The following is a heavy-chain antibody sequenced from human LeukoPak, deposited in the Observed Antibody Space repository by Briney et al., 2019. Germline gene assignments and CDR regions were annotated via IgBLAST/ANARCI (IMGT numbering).Heavy chain of an antibody. CDR2: ISSASGFI. J-gene: IGHJ4*02. CDR1: GFTFSSHS. CDR3: ARVSGDYERGGAPDY. Sequence: GGSLTLSCAASGFTFSSHSMNWVRQSPGKGLEWVSSISSASGFIYYADSVKGRFTISRDNARNSLFLQMNSLRVEDTALYYCARVSGDYERGGAPDYWGQGTLVTVSS. D-gene: IGHD4-17*01. V-gene: IGHV3-21*01.